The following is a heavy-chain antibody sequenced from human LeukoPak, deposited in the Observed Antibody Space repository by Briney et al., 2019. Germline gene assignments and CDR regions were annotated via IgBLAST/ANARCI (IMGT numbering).Heavy chain of an antibody. J-gene: IGHJ4*02. Sequence: PGGSLRLSCAASGLIVGTNYMSWVRQSPGRGLEWVSVLYPDATTYYADSVKARFTISRDNSKNTLYLQMDSLRAEDTAVYYCAKDRSRDRGYSYGYLDYWGQGTLVTVSS. D-gene: IGHD5-18*01. V-gene: IGHV3-66*01. CDR2: LYPDATT. CDR1: GLIVGTNY. CDR3: AKDRSRDRGYSYGYLDY.